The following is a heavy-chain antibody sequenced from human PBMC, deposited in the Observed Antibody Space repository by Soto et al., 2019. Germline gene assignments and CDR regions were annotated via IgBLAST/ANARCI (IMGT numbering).Heavy chain of an antibody. Sequence: PGGSLRLSCVASGFNFSEYSMNWVRQAPGKGLEWVSFIYQTATTGSYRDSVKGRFTISRDNVKKSLYLQMNSLRDEDTAVYYCVGDWAWAFDLWGQGTMVTVSSGKMSFWGGTRLSVCVRGIVAWAFAIWGQGTLVTVSS. CDR1: GFNFSEYS. D-gene: IGHD3-3*01. CDR3: VGDWAWAFDLWGQGTMVTVSSGKMSFWGGTRLSVCVRGIVAWAFAI. V-gene: IGHV3-48*02. J-gene: IGHJ3*02. CDR2: IYQTATTG.